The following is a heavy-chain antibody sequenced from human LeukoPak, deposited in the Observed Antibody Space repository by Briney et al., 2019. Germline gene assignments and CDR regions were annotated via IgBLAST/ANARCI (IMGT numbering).Heavy chain of an antibody. CDR2: ISGSGGST. CDR3: AKAAKIPSYGDYPPDY. J-gene: IGHJ4*02. Sequence: ETLSLTCAVYGGSFSGYCWSWVRQAPGKGLEWVSAISGSGGSTYYADSVKGRFTISRDNSKNTLYLQMNSLRAEDTAVYYCAKAAKIPSYGDYPPDYWGQGNLVTVSS. D-gene: IGHD4-17*01. CDR1: GGSFSGYC. V-gene: IGHV3-23*01.